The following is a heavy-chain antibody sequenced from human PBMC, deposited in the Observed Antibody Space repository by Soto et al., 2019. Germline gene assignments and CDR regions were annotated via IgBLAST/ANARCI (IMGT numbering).Heavy chain of an antibody. CDR2: ISTSITYT. Sequence: QVQLVESGGGLVTPGGSLRLSCAASGFIFSDYYMSWIRQAPGKGLEWGSYISTSITYTNYPDSVKGRFTISRDNAKNSLYLQMNSLSAEDTAVYYCARDTVVDAPIWGQGTLGIVSS. J-gene: IGHJ4*02. CDR1: GFIFSDYY. D-gene: IGHD2-15*01. CDR3: ARDTVVDAPI. V-gene: IGHV3-11*05.